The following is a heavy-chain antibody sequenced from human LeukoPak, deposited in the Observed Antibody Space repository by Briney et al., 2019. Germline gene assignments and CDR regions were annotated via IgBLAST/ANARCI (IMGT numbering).Heavy chain of an antibody. Sequence: PGGSLRLSCVASGFTFNTYAMSWVRQAPGKGLEWVSAISGSGGSTYYADSVKGRFTISRDNSKNTLYLQMNSLRAEDTAVYYCAKNFVVVPAANVDYWGQGTLVTVSS. CDR2: ISGSGGST. CDR3: AKNFVVVPAANVDY. D-gene: IGHD2-2*01. CDR1: GFTFNTYA. J-gene: IGHJ4*02. V-gene: IGHV3-23*01.